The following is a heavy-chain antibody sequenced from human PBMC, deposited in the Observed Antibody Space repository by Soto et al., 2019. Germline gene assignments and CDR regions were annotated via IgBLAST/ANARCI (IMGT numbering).Heavy chain of an antibody. CDR2: ISVYNGNT. CDR1: GYTFPSYG. J-gene: IGHJ4*02. V-gene: IGHV1-18*04. D-gene: IGHD3-22*01. CDR3: ARVLKFGGRYDGTGPGDY. Sequence: QVQLVQSGAEVKKPGASVKVSCTASGYTFPSYGITWVRQAPGQGLEWMGWISVYNGNTYYAQKLQGRVTMTTDTSTSTACLELRSLRSDDTAMYYCARVLKFGGRYDGTGPGDYWGQGTLVTVSS.